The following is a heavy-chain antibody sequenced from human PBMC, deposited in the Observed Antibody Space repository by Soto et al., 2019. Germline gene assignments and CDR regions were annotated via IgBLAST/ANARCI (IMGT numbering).Heavy chain of an antibody. V-gene: IGHV2-5*02. J-gene: IGHJ4*02. D-gene: IGHD3-3*01. CDR3: AHRVLRTVFGLVTTTAIYFDF. Sequence: QITLNESGPTQVKPRQTLTLTCTFSGFSLTTSGVGVGWIRQSPGKAPEWLALIYWDDDKRDSPSLKSRLTFTKDTSKNRVVLTMAYLDPADTATYYCAHRVLRTVFGLVTTTAIYFDFWGQGTPVAVSS. CDR1: GFSLTTSGVG. CDR2: IYWDDDK.